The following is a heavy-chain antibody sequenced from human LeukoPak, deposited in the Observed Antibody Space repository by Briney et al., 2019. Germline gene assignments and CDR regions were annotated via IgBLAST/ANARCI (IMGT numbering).Heavy chain of an antibody. CDR1: GGSISSYY. CDR3: ARDFRRWFDP. J-gene: IGHJ5*02. CDR2: IYYSGST. Sequence: SETLSLTCTVSGGSISSYYWSWIRQPPGKGLEWIGYIYYSGSTNYNPSLKSRVTISVDTSKNQFPLKLSSVTAADTAVYYCARDFRRWFDPWGQGTLVTVSS. V-gene: IGHV4-59*01.